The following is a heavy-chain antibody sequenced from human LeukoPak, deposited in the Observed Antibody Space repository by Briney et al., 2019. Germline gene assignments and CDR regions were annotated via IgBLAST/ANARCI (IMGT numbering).Heavy chain of an antibody. V-gene: IGHV3-23*01. CDR1: GFTFSSYA. J-gene: IGHJ4*02. D-gene: IGHD3-22*01. Sequence: GGSLRLSCAASGFTFSSYAMSWVRQAPGKGLEWVSAISGRGGSTYYADSVKGRFTISRDNCKNTLYLQMNSLRAEDTAVYYCAKAAYDSSGYYYAGRFPDYWGQGTLVTVSS. CDR3: AKAAYDSSGYYYAGRFPDY. CDR2: ISGRGGST.